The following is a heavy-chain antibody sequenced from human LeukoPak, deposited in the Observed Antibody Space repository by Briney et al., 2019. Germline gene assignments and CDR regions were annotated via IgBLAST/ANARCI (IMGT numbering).Heavy chain of an antibody. J-gene: IGHJ5*02. Sequence: GGSLRLSCAASGFTFSSYSMNWVRQAPGKGLEWVSSISSSSSYIHYADSVKGRFTISRDNAKNSLYLQMNSLRAEDTAVYYCARDGLVATIHPEPFDPWGQGTLVTVSS. CDR1: GFTFSSYS. V-gene: IGHV3-21*01. CDR3: ARDGLVATIHPEPFDP. CDR2: ISSSSSYI. D-gene: IGHD5-12*01.